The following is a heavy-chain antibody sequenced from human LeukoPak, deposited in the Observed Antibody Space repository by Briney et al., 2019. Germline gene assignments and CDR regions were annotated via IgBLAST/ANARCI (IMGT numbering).Heavy chain of an antibody. CDR3: ARWGYCSSTSCYEADY. CDR2: IIPILGIA. D-gene: IGHD2-2*01. CDR1: GGAFSSYA. V-gene: IGHV1-69*04. Sequence: SVKVSCKASGGAFSSYAISWVRQAPGQGLEWMGRIIPILGIANYVQKFQGRVTITADKSTSTAYMELSSLRSEDTAVYYCARWGYCSSTSCYEADYWGQGTLVTVSS. J-gene: IGHJ4*02.